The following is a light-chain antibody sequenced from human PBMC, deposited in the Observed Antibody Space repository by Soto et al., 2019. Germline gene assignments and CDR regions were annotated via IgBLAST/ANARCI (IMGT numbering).Light chain of an antibody. CDR2: GAS. J-gene: IGKJ1*01. V-gene: IGKV3-15*01. CDR3: QQYNSYSET. Sequence: ETVMTQSPATMSVSPGERATLACRASQSVGNNLAWYQQRPGQAPRLLIYGASIRATGIPARFSGSGSGTEFTLTISSLQPDDFATYYCQQYNSYSETFGQGTKVDIK. CDR1: QSVGNN.